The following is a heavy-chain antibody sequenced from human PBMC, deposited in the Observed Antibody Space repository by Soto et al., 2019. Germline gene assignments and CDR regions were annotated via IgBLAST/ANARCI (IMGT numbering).Heavy chain of an antibody. CDR2: IIPIFGTA. D-gene: IGHD1-26*01. Sequence: SVKVSCKASGGTFSSYAISWVRQAPGQGLEWMGGIIPIFGTANYAQKFQGRVTITADESTGTAYMELSSLRSEDTAVYYCARDIQQLLVEKWFDPWGQGTLVTV. CDR1: GGTFSSYA. CDR3: ARDIQQLLVEKWFDP. J-gene: IGHJ5*02. V-gene: IGHV1-69*13.